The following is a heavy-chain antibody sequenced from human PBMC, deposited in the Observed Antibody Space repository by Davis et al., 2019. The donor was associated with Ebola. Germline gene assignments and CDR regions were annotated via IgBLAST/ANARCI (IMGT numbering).Heavy chain of an antibody. D-gene: IGHD2-2*02. CDR3: ARARWEYCSSTSCYTSWYYYYYYMDV. J-gene: IGHJ6*03. CDR2: INHSGST. V-gene: IGHV4-34*01. Sequence: PSETLSLTCAVYGGSFSGYYWSWIRQPPGKGLEWIGEINHSGSTNYNPSLKSRVTISVDTSKNQFSLKLSSVTAADTAVYYCARARWEYCSSTSCYTSWYYYYYYMDVWGKGTTVTVSS. CDR1: GGSFSGYY.